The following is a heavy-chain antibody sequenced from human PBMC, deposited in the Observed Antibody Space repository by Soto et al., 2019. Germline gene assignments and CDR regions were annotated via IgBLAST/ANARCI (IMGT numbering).Heavy chain of an antibody. D-gene: IGHD2-2*01. V-gene: IGHV1-69*06. CDR3: AGRCDSTTCLGHFDY. CDR2: ILPIFATA. CDR1: GGTFNNYV. Sequence: QVQLMQSGPEVKKTGASVKVSCKASGGTFNNYVVNWVRQAPGQGLEWMGGILPIFATANYAQKFQGRVTITADKSTSTAYMELTSLRSEDTAVYYCAGRCDSTTCLGHFDYWGQGTLVTVAS. J-gene: IGHJ4*02.